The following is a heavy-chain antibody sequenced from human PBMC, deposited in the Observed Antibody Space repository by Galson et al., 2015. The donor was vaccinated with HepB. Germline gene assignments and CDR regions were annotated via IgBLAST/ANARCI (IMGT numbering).Heavy chain of an antibody. CDR3: ANWRWLKH. CDR1: GFTFTTYG. V-gene: IGHV3-7*01. J-gene: IGHJ4*02. CDR2: IKPDAGEK. D-gene: IGHD5-24*01. Sequence: SVRLSCAASGFTFTTYGIHWVRQAPGKGLEWVASIKPDAGEKYYVHSVKGRFTISRDNAKNSLYLQMNSLSAEDTAVYYCANWRWLKHWGQGTLVTVSS.